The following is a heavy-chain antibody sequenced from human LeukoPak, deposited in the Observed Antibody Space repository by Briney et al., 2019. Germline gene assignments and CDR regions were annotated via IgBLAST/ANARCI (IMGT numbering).Heavy chain of an antibody. V-gene: IGHV1-2*06. CDR2: INPNTGGA. CDR1: DYIFTNYY. J-gene: IGHJ4*02. D-gene: IGHD6-19*01. CDR3: AKGDSSGRRFFDY. Sequence: ASVNVSCKASDYIFTNYYVHWVRQAPGQGLEWMGRINPNTGGANYAQKFQGRVTVTSDTSVNTSYMEPNSLESDDTAVYYCAKGDSSGRRFFDYWGQGTVVTVSS.